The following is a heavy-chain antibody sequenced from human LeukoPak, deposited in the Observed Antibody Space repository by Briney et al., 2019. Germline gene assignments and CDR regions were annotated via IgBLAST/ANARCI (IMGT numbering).Heavy chain of an antibody. CDR2: IYSSGST. CDR3: ARALWFGESKTAPYYYYMGV. CDR1: GGSISSYF. D-gene: IGHD3-10*01. J-gene: IGHJ6*03. Sequence: KSSETLSLACTVSGGSISSYFWSWIRQPAGKGLEWIGRIYSSGSTNYNPPLKSRVTMSVDTSKNQFSLKLSSVAAADTAVYYCARALWFGESKTAPYYYYMGVWGKGTTVTVSS. V-gene: IGHV4-4*07.